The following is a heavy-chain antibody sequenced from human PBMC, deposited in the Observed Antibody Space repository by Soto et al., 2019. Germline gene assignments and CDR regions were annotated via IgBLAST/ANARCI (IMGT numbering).Heavy chain of an antibody. J-gene: IGHJ6*04. CDR3: AKRLTFVVLAATHV. CDR2: IIPSQGRS. CDR1: GGSFSSYT. D-gene: IGHD3-10*02. Sequence: QVQLVESGSEVKNPGSSEKVSCESCGGSFSSYTFTWVRQAPQQELEWMGRIIPSQGRSHYALKLQDIVTITGDRSTYTVYMVLRSLRTEDPAVYYGAKRLTFVVLAATHVWGKGAPVYFAS. V-gene: IGHV1-69*02.